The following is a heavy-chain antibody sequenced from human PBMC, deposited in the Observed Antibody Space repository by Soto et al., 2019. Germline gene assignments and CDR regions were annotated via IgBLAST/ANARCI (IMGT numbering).Heavy chain of an antibody. CDR2: IYYSGVT. CDR3: VSLKLGYITFDP. V-gene: IGHV4-30-4*01. D-gene: IGHD5-18*01. J-gene: IGHJ5*02. Sequence: QVQLQESGPGLVKPSQTLSLTCTVSGGSISSGDYYWSWIRQPPGKGLEWIGYIYYSGVTYYNSSLKSRVTISLDSSKNHLSLKLSSVTAADTVVYYCVSLKLGYITFDPWGQGTLVTVSS. CDR1: GGSISSGDYY.